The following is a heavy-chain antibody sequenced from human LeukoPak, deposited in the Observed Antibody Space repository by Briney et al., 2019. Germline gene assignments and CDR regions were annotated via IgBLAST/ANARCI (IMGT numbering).Heavy chain of an antibody. CDR2: ISGSGGDT. CDR3: AKRYCASDVCTVYYYYGLDV. D-gene: IGHD2-8*01. J-gene: IGHJ6*02. V-gene: IGHV3-23*01. Sequence: GGSLRLSCAASGFTFRNYAMTWVRQAPGKGLEWVSAISGSGGDTYYADSVKGRFTISRDNSKNTLYLQLSTLRAEDTALYYCAKRYCASDVCTVYYYYGLDVWGQGTAVTVSS. CDR1: GFTFRNYA.